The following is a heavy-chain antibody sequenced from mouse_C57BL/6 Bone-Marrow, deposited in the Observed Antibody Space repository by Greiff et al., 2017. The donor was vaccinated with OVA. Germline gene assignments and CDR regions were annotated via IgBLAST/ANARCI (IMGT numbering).Heavy chain of an antibody. CDR2: SRNKANDYTT. CDR3: ARDAYGNYGFAY. CDR1: GFTFSDFY. D-gene: IGHD2-1*01. V-gene: IGHV7-1*01. Sequence: EVMLVESGGGLVQSGRSLRLSCATSGFTFSDFYMEWVRQAPGKGLEWIAASRNKANDYTTEYSASVKGRFIVSRDTSQSILYLQMNALRAEDTAIYYCARDAYGNYGFAYWGQGTLVTVSA. J-gene: IGHJ3*01.